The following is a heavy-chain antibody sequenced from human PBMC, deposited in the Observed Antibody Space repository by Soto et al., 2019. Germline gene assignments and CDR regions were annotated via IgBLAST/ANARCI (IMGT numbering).Heavy chain of an antibody. CDR2: INPHSGCT. CDR3: ARDKGEAESGAFDI. J-gene: IGHJ3*02. D-gene: IGHD3-10*01. Sequence: QVQLVQSGAEVKKPGASVKVSCKASGYTFTGYDMHWGRQASGQGIGWMGLINPHSGCTNYAQKFQGWVTKTRDTSISTAHMEVSRPSSDDTAVYNCARDKGEAESGAFDILGQGSRVTVAA. CDR1: GYTFTGYD. V-gene: IGHV1-2*04.